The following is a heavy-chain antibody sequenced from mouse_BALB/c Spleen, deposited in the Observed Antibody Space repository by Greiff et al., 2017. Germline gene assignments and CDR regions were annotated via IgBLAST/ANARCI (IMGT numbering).Heavy chain of an antibody. D-gene: IGHD1-1*01. J-gene: IGHJ2*01. CDR2: ISYDGSN. V-gene: IGHV3-6*02. CDR1: GYSITRGYY. CDR3: ARSSITTVVADY. Sequence: DVKLVESGPGLVKPSQSLSLTCSVTGYSITRGYYWHWIRQFPGNKLEWMGYISYDGSNNYNPSLKNRISITRDTSKNQFFLKLNSVTTEDTATYYCARSSITTVVADYWGQGTTLTVSS.